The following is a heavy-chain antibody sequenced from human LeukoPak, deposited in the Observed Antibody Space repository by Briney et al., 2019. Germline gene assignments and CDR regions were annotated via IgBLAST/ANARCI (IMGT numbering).Heavy chain of an antibody. CDR3: ARDAPGTYCSSTSCYIYDFWSGYYTGYFDY. CDR2: IYHSGST. Sequence: PSETLSLTCTVSGGSISSYYWSWIRQPPGKGLEWIGSIYHSGSTYYHPSLKSRVTISVDTSKNQSSLKLSSVTAADTAVYYCARDAPGTYCSSTSCYIYDFWSGYYTGYFDYWGQGTLVTVSS. CDR1: GGSISSYY. D-gene: IGHD3-3*01. J-gene: IGHJ4*02. V-gene: IGHV4-38-2*02.